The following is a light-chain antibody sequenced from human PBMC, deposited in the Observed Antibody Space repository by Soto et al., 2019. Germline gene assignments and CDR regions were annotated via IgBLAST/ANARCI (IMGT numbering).Light chain of an antibody. CDR1: SSDVGAYYS. CDR2: GVT. CDR3: SSYTSGSSHYV. J-gene: IGLJ1*01. V-gene: IGLV2-14*01. Sequence: QSVLTQPASVSGSPGQSITISCTGTSSDVGAYYSVSWYQHHPGKAPKLIIYGVTNRPSGVSNRFSGSKSGNTASLTISGLQAEDEADYLCSSYTSGSSHYVFGTGTKVTI.